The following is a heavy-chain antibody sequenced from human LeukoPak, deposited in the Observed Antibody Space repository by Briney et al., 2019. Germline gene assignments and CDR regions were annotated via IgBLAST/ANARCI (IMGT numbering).Heavy chain of an antibody. CDR3: AKDVRRCNGACT. CDR1: GFTFSPYS. V-gene: IGHV3-23*01. D-gene: IGHD2-8*01. Sequence: GGSLRLSCAASGFTFSPYSFSWARQAPGKGLEWVSGISASGGDTFYADSVKGRFTISRDNSKNTLSLQMNSLRVEDTAIYYCAKDVRRCNGACTWGQGTLVTVSS. J-gene: IGHJ5*02. CDR2: ISASGGDT.